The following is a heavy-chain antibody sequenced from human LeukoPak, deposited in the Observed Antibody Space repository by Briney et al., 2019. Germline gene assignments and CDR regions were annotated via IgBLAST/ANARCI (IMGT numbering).Heavy chain of an antibody. V-gene: IGHV1-2*02. J-gene: IGHJ4*02. CDR2: INPNSVGT. CDR1: GYTFTGDY. D-gene: IGHD6-13*01. CDR3: ARDVQQLAPFDY. Sequence: ASVKVSCKASGYTFTGDYMHWVRQSPGQGLEGMGWINPNSVGTNYAQKFQGRVTMTRDTSISTAYMELSRLRSDDTAVYYCARDVQQLAPFDYWGQGTLVTVSS.